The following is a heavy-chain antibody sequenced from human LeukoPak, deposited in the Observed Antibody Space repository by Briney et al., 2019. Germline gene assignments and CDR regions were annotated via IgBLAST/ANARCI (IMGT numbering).Heavy chain of an antibody. CDR1: GGTFSSYA. Sequence: ASVKDSCKASGGTFSSYAISWVRQAPGQGLEWMGGIIPIFGTANYAQKFQGRVTITADESTSTAYMELSSLRSEDTAVYYCASTVLRFLEWLPPSYYYYGMDVWGQGTTVTVSS. V-gene: IGHV1-69*13. J-gene: IGHJ6*02. CDR2: IIPIFGTA. CDR3: ASTVLRFLEWLPPSYYYYGMDV. D-gene: IGHD3-3*01.